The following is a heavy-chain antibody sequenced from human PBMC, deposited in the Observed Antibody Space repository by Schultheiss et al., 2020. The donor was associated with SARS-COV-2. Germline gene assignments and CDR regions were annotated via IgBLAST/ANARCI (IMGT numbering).Heavy chain of an antibody. CDR2: INPNSGGT. CDR3: ARPLGGFIAVLGY. J-gene: IGHJ4*02. D-gene: IGHD6-19*01. CDR1: GYTFTGYY. Sequence: ASVKVSCKASGYTFTGYYMHWVRQAPGQGLEWMGWINPNSGGTNYAQKFQGRVTMTRDTSTSTVYMELSSLRSEDTAVYYCARPLGGFIAVLGYWGQGTLVTVSS. V-gene: IGHV1-2*02.